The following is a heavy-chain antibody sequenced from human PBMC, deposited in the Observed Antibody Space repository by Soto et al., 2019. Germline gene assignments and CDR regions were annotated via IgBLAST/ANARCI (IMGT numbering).Heavy chain of an antibody. V-gene: IGHV3-30*13. CDR3: VSDRGYGHASVPYS. Sequence: QAQLVESGGGVVQPGRSLRLSCAASGFAFSSYGMHWVRQAPGTGLEWVAVISYDGSLQHYADSVKGRFTISRDNSKNRVLLQMSSLRAEDMAVYYCVSDRGYGHASVPYSWGQGTLVSVSS. J-gene: IGHJ4*02. D-gene: IGHD5-18*01. CDR1: GFAFSSYG. CDR2: ISYDGSLQ.